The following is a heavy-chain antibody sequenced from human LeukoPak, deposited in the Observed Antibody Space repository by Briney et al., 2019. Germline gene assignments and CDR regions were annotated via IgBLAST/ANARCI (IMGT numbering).Heavy chain of an antibody. J-gene: IGHJ4*02. CDR3: ARDQEYIRGAHEPYFDY. Sequence: SVKVSRKASGGTFSSYAISWVRQAPGQGLEWMGGIIPIFGTANYAQKFQGRVTITADESTSTAYMELSSLRSEDTAVYYCARDQEYIRGAHEPYFDYWGQGTLVTVSS. V-gene: IGHV1-69*13. CDR2: IIPIFGTA. D-gene: IGHD1-1*01. CDR1: GGTFSSYA.